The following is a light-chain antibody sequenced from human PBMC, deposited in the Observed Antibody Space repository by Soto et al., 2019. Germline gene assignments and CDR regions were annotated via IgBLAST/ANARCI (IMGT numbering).Light chain of an antibody. CDR3: GADHGSGSNFVV. CDR2: VGTGGIVG. J-gene: IGLJ2*01. V-gene: IGLV9-49*01. CDR1: SGYSNYK. Sequence: PVLTQPPSASASLGASVTLTCTLSSGYSNYKVDWYQQRPGKGPRFVMRVGTGGIVGSKGDGIPDRFSVLGSGLNRYLTIKNIQEEDESDYHCGADHGSGSNFVVFGGGTQLTVL.